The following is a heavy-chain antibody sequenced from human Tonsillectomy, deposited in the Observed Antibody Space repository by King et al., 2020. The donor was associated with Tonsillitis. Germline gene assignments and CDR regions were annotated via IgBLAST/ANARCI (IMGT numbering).Heavy chain of an antibody. CDR2: ILYDSSSL. CDR3: AKDPYGSVLNYFQY. Sequence: VQLVESGGGVVQPGRSLRLSCEASGFSFSTYCMHWVRQAPGKGLEWVASILYDSSSLYYADSVKGRFTISRDNSNNTLYLQMNSLRADDTAVYYCAKDPYGSVLNYFQYWGQGLLVTVSS. CDR1: GFSFSTYC. V-gene: IGHV3-30*18. J-gene: IGHJ4*02. D-gene: IGHD3-10*01.